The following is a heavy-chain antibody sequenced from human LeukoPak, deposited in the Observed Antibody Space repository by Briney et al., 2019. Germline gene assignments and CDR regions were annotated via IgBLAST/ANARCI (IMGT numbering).Heavy chain of an antibody. Sequence: PSETLSLTCTVSGGSMSSSSYYWGWIRQSPGKGLEWIGSIYYSGANHYNPSLKSRVTMSVDTSKNQFSVKLTSVTATDTAVYYCVRVRGYWLVRGYLDYWGREPRSPSPQ. D-gene: IGHD6-19*01. CDR2: IYYSGAN. CDR1: GGSMSSSSYY. V-gene: IGHV4-39*02. CDR3: VRVRGYWLVRGYLDY. J-gene: IGHJ4*02.